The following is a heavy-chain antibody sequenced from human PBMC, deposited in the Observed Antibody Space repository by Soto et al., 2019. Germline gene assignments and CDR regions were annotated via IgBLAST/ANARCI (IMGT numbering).Heavy chain of an antibody. D-gene: IGHD4-17*01. V-gene: IGHV3-23*01. CDR1: GFTFSSYA. CDR3: AKDLYSLSARRTTEPPLAR. CDR2: ISGGGGST. J-gene: IGHJ5*02. Sequence: EVQLLESGGGLVQPGGSLRLSCAASGFTFSSYAMSWVRQAPGKGLEWVSTISGGGGSTYYADSVKGRFTISRDNSKKTLYLQMNSLRAEDTAVYYCAKDLYSLSARRTTEPPLARWGQGTLVTVSS.